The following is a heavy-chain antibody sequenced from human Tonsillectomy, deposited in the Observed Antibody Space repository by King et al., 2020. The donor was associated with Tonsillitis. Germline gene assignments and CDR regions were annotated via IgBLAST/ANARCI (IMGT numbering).Heavy chain of an antibody. CDR3: TTHYDY. CDR1: GFTFSNAW. CDR2: IKSNTDGGTT. J-gene: IGHJ4*02. V-gene: IGHV3-15*01. Sequence: VQLVESGGGLVKPGGSLRLSCAASGFTFSNAWMSWVRQAPGKGLEWVGRIKSNTDGGTTDYAAPVKGRFTLSRDDSKNTLYLQMNSLKTEDTAVYYCTTHYDYWGQGTLVTVSS.